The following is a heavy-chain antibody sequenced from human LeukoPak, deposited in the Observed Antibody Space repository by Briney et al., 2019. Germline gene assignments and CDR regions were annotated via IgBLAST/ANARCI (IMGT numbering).Heavy chain of an antibody. CDR3: ASEDVGATFDY. D-gene: IGHD1-26*01. V-gene: IGHV4-4*07. CDR2: IYTSGST. J-gene: IGHJ4*02. CDR1: GGSISNYY. Sequence: SETLSLTCSVSGGSISNYYWSWIRQPAGKGLEWIGRIYTSGSTNYNPSLKSRVTMSVDTSKNQFSLKLSSVTAADTAVYYCASEDVGATFDYWGQGTLVTVSS.